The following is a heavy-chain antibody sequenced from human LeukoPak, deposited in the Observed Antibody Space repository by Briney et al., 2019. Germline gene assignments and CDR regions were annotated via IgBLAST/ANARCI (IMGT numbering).Heavy chain of an antibody. CDR2: IYYSGST. D-gene: IGHD3-22*01. CDR1: GGSISNYY. CDR3: ASNRYSSGYYRDAFDI. Sequence: SETLSLTCTVSGGSISNYYWSWIRQPPGKGLEWIGYIYYSGSTNYNPSLKSRVTISVDTSKNQFSLKLSSVTAADTAVYYCASNRYSSGYYRDAFDIWGQGTMVTASS. J-gene: IGHJ3*02. V-gene: IGHV4-59*01.